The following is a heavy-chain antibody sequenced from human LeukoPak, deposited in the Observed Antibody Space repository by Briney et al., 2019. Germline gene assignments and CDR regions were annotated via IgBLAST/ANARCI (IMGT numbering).Heavy chain of an antibody. CDR1: GDSVSSNSAA. J-gene: IGHJ5*02. D-gene: IGHD6-13*01. CDR3: ARDRGSGLLAAGSSRWFDP. Sequence: SQTLSLTCAISGDSVSSNSAAWNWIRQSPSRGLEWLGRTYYRSKWYNDYAVSVKSRITINPDTSKNQFSLQLNSVTPEDTAVYYCARDRGSGLLAAGSSRWFDPWGQGTLVTVSS. V-gene: IGHV6-1*01. CDR2: TYYRSKWYN.